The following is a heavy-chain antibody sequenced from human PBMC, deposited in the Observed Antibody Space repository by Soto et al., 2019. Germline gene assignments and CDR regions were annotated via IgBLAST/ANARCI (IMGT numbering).Heavy chain of an antibody. J-gene: IGHJ4*02. CDR1: GFTFSSYA. V-gene: IGHV3-23*01. CDR2: ISGSGGST. Sequence: EVQLLESGGGLVQPGGSLRLSCAASGFTFSSYAMSWVRQAPGKGLEWVSAISGSGGSTYYADSVKGRFTISRDNSKNTLYLQMNSLRAEDTAVYYCAKHADIVVVVAATPEHYFDYWGQGPLVTVSS. CDR3: AKHADIVVVVAATPEHYFDY. D-gene: IGHD2-15*01.